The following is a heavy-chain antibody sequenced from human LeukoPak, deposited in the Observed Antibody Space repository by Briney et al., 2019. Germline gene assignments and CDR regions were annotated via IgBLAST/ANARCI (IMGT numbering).Heavy chain of an antibody. CDR1: GFTFSSYA. D-gene: IGHD1-26*01. V-gene: IGHV4-39*07. J-gene: IGHJ4*02. CDR3: ARDGRFPPEVLPRYFDY. CDR2: IYYSGST. Sequence: GSLRLSCAASGFTFSSYAMGWVRQPPGKGLEWIGNIYYSGSTYYNPSLKSRVTISVETSKNQFSLKLSSVTAADTAVYYCARDGRFPPEVLPRYFDYWGQGTLVTVSS.